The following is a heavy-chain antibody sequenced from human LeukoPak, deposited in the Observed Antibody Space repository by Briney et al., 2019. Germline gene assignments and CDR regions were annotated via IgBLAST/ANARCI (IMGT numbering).Heavy chain of an antibody. Sequence: GGSLRLSCAASGFTVSSTYMSWVRQAPGKGLEWVSVIYSGGTTYYADSVKGRFTISRDNSKNTLYLQRNSLRADDTAVYYCARPLRGPSDYWGQGTLVTVSS. V-gene: IGHV3-66*04. CDR1: GFTVSSTY. CDR3: ARPLRGPSDY. D-gene: IGHD3-16*01. J-gene: IGHJ4*02. CDR2: IYSGGTT.